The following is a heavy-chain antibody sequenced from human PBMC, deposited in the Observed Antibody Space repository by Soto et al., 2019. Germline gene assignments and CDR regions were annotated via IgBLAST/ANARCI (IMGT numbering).Heavy chain of an antibody. J-gene: IGHJ4*02. CDR2: ISGSSSYI. D-gene: IGHD3-9*01. V-gene: IGHV3-21*01. CDR3: ARSYDILTGYSGFDY. Sequence: EVQLVESGGGLVKPGGSLRLSCAASGFTFSRYSMNWVRQAPGKGLEWVSSISGSSSYIYYADSVKGRFTISRDNAKNSLYLQMNILRAEDTAVYYCARSYDILTGYSGFDYWGQGTLVTVSS. CDR1: GFTFSRYS.